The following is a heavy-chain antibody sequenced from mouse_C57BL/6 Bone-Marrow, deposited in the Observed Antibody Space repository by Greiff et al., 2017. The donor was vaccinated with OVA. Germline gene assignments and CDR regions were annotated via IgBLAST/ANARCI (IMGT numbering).Heavy chain of an antibody. CDR3: ARHLWYFDV. CDR2: SRNKANDYTT. J-gene: IGHJ1*03. CDR1: GFTFSDFY. V-gene: IGHV7-1*01. Sequence: EVNLVESGGGLVQSGRSLRLSCATSGFTFSDFYMEWVRQAPGKGLEWIAASRNKANDYTTEYSASVKGRFIVSRDTSQSILYLQMNALRAEDTAIYYCARHLWYFDVWGTGTTVTVSS.